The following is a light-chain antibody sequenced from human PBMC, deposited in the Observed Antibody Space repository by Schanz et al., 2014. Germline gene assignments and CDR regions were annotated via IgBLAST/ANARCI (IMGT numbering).Light chain of an antibody. CDR2: AAS. V-gene: IGKV1-39*01. CDR1: QSISSY. Sequence: DIQMTQSPSSLSASVGDRVTITCRASQSISSYLNWYQQKPGKAPKFLIYAASSLQSGVPSRFSGSRSGADFTLSISSLQPEDFATYYCQQYNSYPLTFGGGTKVEIK. CDR3: QQYNSYPLT. J-gene: IGKJ4*01.